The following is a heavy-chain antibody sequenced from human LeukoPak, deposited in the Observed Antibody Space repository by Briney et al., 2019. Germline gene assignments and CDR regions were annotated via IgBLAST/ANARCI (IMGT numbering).Heavy chain of an antibody. V-gene: IGHV3-23*01. CDR2: ISGSGGST. D-gene: IGHD6-13*01. CDR1: GFTFSSYA. Sequence: GGSLRLSCAASGFTFSSYAMSWVRQAPGKGLEWVSAISGSGGSTYYADSVKGRFTISRDNSKNTLYLQMNSLRAEDTAVYYCAKHQASDSSSWCVPQPFDPWGQGTLVTVSS. CDR3: AKHQASDSSSWCVPQPFDP. J-gene: IGHJ5*02.